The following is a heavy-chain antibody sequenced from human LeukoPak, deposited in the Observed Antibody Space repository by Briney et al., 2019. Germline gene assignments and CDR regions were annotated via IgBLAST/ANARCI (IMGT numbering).Heavy chain of an antibody. Sequence: GGSLRLSCTASGFTFGDYAMSWFRQAPGKGLEWVGFIRSKAYGGATEYAASVKGRFTISRDDSKSIAYLQMNSLKTEDTAVYYCTRAYTQLGFDPWGQGTLVTVSS. V-gene: IGHV3-49*03. J-gene: IGHJ5*02. CDR1: GFTFGDYA. CDR3: TRAYTQLGFDP. CDR2: IRSKAYGGAT. D-gene: IGHD2-2*01.